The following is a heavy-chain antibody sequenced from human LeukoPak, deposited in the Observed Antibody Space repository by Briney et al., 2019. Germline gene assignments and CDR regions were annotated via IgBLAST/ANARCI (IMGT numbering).Heavy chain of an antibody. D-gene: IGHD7-27*01. V-gene: IGHV4-59*01. J-gene: IGHJ3*02. CDR3: ARDSTGMGKGAFDI. CDR1: GGSISGSH. Sequence: KPSETLSLTCLVSGGSISGSHWSWIRQPPGKGLEWIGYIHYTGSTDYNPPLRSRVTLSIDMSKNQFSLRLSSVTAADTAVYYCARDSTGMGKGAFDIWAKGQWSPSLQ. CDR2: IHYTGST.